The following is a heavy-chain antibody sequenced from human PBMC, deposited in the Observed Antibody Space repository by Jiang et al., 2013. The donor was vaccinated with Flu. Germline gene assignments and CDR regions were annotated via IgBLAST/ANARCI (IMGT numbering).Heavy chain of an antibody. CDR3: ARDARLTYYYDSSGYPNDAFDI. Sequence: SGYTFTSDYMXWVRQALDKGLSGWGIINPSGGSTSYAQKFQGRVTMTRDTSTSTVYMELSSLRSEDTAVYYCARDARLTYYYDSSGYPNDAFDIWGQGTMVTVSS. V-gene: IGHV1-46*03. CDR2: INPSGGST. D-gene: IGHD3-22*01. CDR1: GYTFTSDY. J-gene: IGHJ3*02.